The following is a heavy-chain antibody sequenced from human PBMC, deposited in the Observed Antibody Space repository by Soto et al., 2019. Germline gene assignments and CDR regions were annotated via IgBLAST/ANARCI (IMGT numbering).Heavy chain of an antibody. D-gene: IGHD3-10*01. Sequence: EVQLLESGGGLVQPGGSLRISCAASGFTLNTYVMNWVRQAPGKRLEWVSIIGSSGTKTYYADSVKGRFTMTRDNTTKTLYLQMNSLVADDTAVDYCATTTQYYPGMDVWGQGTTVTVSS. CDR3: ATTTQYYPGMDV. V-gene: IGHV3-23*01. CDR1: GFTLNTYV. J-gene: IGHJ6*02. CDR2: IGSSGTKT.